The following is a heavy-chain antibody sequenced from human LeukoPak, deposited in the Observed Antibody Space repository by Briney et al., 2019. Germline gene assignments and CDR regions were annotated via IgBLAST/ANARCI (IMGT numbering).Heavy chain of an antibody. CDR3: AREGPNYYYGMDV. CDR1: GGSISSYY. CDR2: IYYSGST. V-gene: IGHV4-59*01. J-gene: IGHJ6*02. Sequence: SETLSLTCTVSGGSISSYYWSWIRQPPGKGLEWIGYIYYSGSTNYNPSLKSRVTISVDTSKNQFSLKLSSVTAADTAVYYCAREGPNYYYGMDVWGQGTTVTASS.